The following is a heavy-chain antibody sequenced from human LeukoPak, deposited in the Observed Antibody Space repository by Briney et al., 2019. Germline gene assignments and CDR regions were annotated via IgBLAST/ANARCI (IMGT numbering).Heavy chain of an antibody. D-gene: IGHD3-3*01. Sequence: PGGSLRLSCAASGFTFNSYGMHWVRQAPGKGLEFVAYIGHDGGEKYYADSVKGRFTISRDNAKNSLYLQMSSLRVEDTAVYYCARWRGGMGLLNPPYFDYWGLGTLVTVSS. CDR1: GFTFNSYG. V-gene: IGHV3-33*01. J-gene: IGHJ4*02. CDR2: IGHDGGEK. CDR3: ARWRGGMGLLNPPYFDY.